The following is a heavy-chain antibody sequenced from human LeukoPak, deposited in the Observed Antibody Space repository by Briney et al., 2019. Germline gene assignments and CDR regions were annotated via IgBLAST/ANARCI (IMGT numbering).Heavy chain of an antibody. CDR2: IYQSGST. Sequence: SETLSPTCSVSGYSISRGYFWGWIRQPPGKGLEWIGTIYQSGSTYYNPSLKSRVTLSLDTSKNQSSLKLYSVTAADTAVYYCAAEWSDAFDIWGQGTMVTVSS. V-gene: IGHV4-38-2*02. CDR3: AAEWSDAFDI. D-gene: IGHD3-3*01. J-gene: IGHJ3*02. CDR1: GYSISRGYF.